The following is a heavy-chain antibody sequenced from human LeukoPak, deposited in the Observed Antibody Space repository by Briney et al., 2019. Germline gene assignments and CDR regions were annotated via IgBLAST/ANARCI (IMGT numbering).Heavy chain of an antibody. J-gene: IGHJ5*02. CDR2: IIPIFGTA. D-gene: IGHD2-21*01. V-gene: IGHV1-69*01. CDR1: GGTFSSYA. CDR3: AGEAGGGEGYNWFDP. Sequence: SVKVSCKASGGTFSSYAISWVRQAPGQGLEWMGGIIPIFGTANYAQKFQGRVTITADESTSTAYMELSSPRSEDTAVYYCAGEAGGGEGYNWFDPWGQGTLVTVSS.